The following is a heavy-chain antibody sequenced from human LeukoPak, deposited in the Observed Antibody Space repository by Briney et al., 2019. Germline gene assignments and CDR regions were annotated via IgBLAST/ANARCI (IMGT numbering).Heavy chain of an antibody. Sequence: ASVKVSCKASEYLHWVRQAPGQGLEWMGWINPHSGGTNYAQKFQGRVTLTRDTSIRTAYMELSRLRSDDTAIYYCARGSSTIFGVVRNFYLDYWGQGTLVTVSS. CDR1: EY. CDR2: INPHSGGT. CDR3: ARGSSTIFGVVRNFYLDY. V-gene: IGHV1-2*02. D-gene: IGHD3-3*01. J-gene: IGHJ4*02.